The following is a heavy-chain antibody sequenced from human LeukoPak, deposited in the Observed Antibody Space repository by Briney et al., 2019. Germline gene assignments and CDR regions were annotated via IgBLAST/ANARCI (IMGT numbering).Heavy chain of an antibody. CDR2: ICHDGSNK. D-gene: IGHD1-26*01. CDR3: AGGSGISDF. Sequence: PGRSLRLSCAASGFTFSNYGMHWVRQAPGKGLEWVALICHDGSNKYYADSVKGRFTISRDTSKKTLYLHMNSMRDEDTAVYYCAGGSGISDFWGQGTVVSVS. J-gene: IGHJ4*02. V-gene: IGHV3-33*01. CDR1: GFTFSNYG.